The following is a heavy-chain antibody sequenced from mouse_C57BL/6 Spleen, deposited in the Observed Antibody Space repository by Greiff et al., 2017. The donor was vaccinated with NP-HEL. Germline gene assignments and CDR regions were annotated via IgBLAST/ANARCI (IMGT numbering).Heavy chain of an antibody. J-gene: IGHJ4*01. V-gene: IGHV5-16*01. CDR1: GFTFSDYY. Sequence: EVKLVESEGGLVQPGSSMKLSCTASGFTFSDYYMAWVRQVPEKGLEWVANINYDGSSTYYLDSLKSRFIISRDNAKNILYLQMSSLKSEDTATYYCARDGEISGAMDYWGQGTSVTVSS. CDR2: INYDGSST. CDR3: ARDGEISGAMDY. D-gene: IGHD3-1*01.